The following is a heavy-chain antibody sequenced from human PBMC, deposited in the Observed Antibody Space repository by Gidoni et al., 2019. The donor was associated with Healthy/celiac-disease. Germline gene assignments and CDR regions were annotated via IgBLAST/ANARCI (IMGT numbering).Heavy chain of an antibody. CDR2: IYTSGST. J-gene: IGHJ3*02. D-gene: IGHD3-22*01. CDR1: GGAISSYY. Sequence: QVQLQESGPGLVKPAETLSLTCTVSGGAISSYYRSWIRQPAGQGLEWIGRIYTSGSTNDNPSLKSRVTMSVDTSKTPFSLKLSSVPAADTAVYYCARGFRVYYYDSSGYADAFDIWGQGTMVTVSS. CDR3: ARGFRVYYYDSSGYADAFDI. V-gene: IGHV4-4*07.